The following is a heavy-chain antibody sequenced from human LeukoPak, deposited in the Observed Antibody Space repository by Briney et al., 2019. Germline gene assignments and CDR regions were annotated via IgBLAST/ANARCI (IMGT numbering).Heavy chain of an antibody. J-gene: IGHJ6*02. D-gene: IGHD3-10*01. CDR2: IYYSGST. Sequence: PSETLSLTCTVSGGSISGYYWGWIRQPPGKGLEWIGSIYYSGSTYYNPSLKSRVTISVDTSKNQFSLKLSSVTAADTAVYYCARSGTLYGMDVWGQGTTVTVSS. CDR3: ARSGTLYGMDV. V-gene: IGHV4-39*07. CDR1: GGSISGYY.